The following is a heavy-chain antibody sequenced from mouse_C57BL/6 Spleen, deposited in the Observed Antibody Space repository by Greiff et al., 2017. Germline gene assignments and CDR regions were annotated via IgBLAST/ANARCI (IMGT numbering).Heavy chain of an antibody. V-gene: IGHV1-64*01. D-gene: IGHD2-9*01. J-gene: IGHJ4*01. CDR1: GYTFTSYW. Sequence: QVQLQQPGAELVKPGASVKLSCKASGYTFTSYWMHWVKQRPGQGLEWIGMIHPNSGSTNYNEKFKSKATLTVDKSSSTAYMQLSSLTSEDSAVYYCARDPSYGYDRVYYAMDYWGQGTSVTVSS. CDR2: IHPNSGST. CDR3: ARDPSYGYDRVYYAMDY.